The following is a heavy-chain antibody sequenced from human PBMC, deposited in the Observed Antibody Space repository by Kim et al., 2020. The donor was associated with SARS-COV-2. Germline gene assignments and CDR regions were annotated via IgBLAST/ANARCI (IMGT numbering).Heavy chain of an antibody. CDR3: ARVFHYYYYYGMDV. Sequence: GGSLRLSCAASGFTFSSYWMSWVRQAPGKGLEWVANIKQDGSEKYYVDSVKGRFTISRDNAKNSLYLQMNSLRAEDTAVYYCARVFHYYYYYGMDVWGQGTTVTVSS. CDR1: GFTFSSYW. J-gene: IGHJ6*02. D-gene: IGHD3-3*01. CDR2: IKQDGSEK. V-gene: IGHV3-7*01.